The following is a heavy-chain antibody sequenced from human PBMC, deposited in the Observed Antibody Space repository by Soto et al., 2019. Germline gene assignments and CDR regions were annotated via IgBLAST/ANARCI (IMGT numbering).Heavy chain of an antibody. CDR3: ARLRITMVRGAAGWFDP. V-gene: IGHV4-34*01. CDR1: GGSFSGYY. J-gene: IGHJ5*02. D-gene: IGHD3-10*01. CDR2: INHSGST. Sequence: QVQLQQWGAGLLKPSETLSLTCAVYGGSFSGYYWSWIRQPPGKGLEWIGEINHSGSTNYNPSLKSRVTISVDTSKNQFSLKLSSVTAADTAVYYCARLRITMVRGAAGWFDPWGQGTLVTVSS.